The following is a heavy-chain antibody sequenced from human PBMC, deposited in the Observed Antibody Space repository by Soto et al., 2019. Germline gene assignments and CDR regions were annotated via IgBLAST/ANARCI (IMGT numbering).Heavy chain of an antibody. D-gene: IGHD7-27*01. CDR2: ISGSGDEI. CDR3: ARRGTYQWGHFEN. V-gene: IGHV3-23*01. J-gene: IGHJ4*02. Sequence: EVQLLESGGGLVQPGGSMRLSCAASGFIFRNQAMCWVRQGRGKGLEFVSCISGSGDEIFFLDSVKGRFANSRDNSENALFRQMSSLRAEDTAVYYCARRGTYQWGHFENWGQGGQVSVSS. CDR1: GFIFRNQA.